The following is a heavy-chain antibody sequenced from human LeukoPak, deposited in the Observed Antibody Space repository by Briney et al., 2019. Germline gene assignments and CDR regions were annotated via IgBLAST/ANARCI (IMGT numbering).Heavy chain of an antibody. Sequence: GGSLRLSCAASGFTFSTYSMNWVRQAGGKGLEWVSSISSSISYIYYADSVRGRFTISRDNAKNSLYLQMNSLRAEDTAVYYCARDGITVALRLGYMDVWGKGPTVTVSS. CDR3: ARDGITVALRLGYMDV. CDR2: ISSSISYI. V-gene: IGHV3-21*01. D-gene: IGHD2-15*01. J-gene: IGHJ6*03. CDR1: GFTFSTYS.